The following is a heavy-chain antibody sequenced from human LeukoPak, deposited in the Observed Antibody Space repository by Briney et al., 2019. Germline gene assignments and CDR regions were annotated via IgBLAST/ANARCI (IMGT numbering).Heavy chain of an antibody. J-gene: IGHJ4*02. D-gene: IGHD6-19*01. CDR2: ITNDGSST. Sequence: GSLRLSCAASGFTFSNHWMHWVRQGPGKGPVGVSRITNDGSSTVYADSVKGRFTISRDNAKSTLYLQMNSLSAEDTAVYYCVRSSGWPDSWGQGTLVTVSS. CDR3: VRSSGWPDS. V-gene: IGHV3-74*01. CDR1: GFTFSNHW.